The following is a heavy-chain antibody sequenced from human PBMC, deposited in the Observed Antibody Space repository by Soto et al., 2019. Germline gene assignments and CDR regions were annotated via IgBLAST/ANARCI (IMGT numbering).Heavy chain of an antibody. J-gene: IGHJ4*02. CDR2: FIAMLGTP. Sequence: QVQLVQSGAEVKKPGSSVKVSCKASGGTFGSHGVAWVRQAPGQGLEGMGGFIAMLGTPTYAKKVQGRATITADESLTSSYVELMSLRSEATAVYFCARGAMAKFDYWGQGTVVTVSS. CDR3: ARGAMAKFDY. D-gene: IGHD5-18*01. CDR1: GGTFGSHG. V-gene: IGHV1-69*01.